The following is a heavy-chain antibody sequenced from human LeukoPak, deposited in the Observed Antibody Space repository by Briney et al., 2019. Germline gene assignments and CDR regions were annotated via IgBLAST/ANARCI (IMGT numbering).Heavy chain of an antibody. J-gene: IGHJ6*03. V-gene: IGHV5-51*01. CDR1: GYSFINYG. CDR2: IYPGDSDT. CDR3: ASHSDYYSMDV. Sequence: GESLKISCKGSGYSFINYGIGWVRQLPGKGLDWMGIIYPGDSDTRYSPSFQGLVTISADKSISTAYLQWSSLKASDTAMYYCASHSDYYSMDVWGKGTTVTVSS.